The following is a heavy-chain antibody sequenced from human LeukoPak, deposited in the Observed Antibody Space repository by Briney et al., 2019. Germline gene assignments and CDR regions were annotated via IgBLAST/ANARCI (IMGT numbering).Heavy chain of an antibody. V-gene: IGHV3-33*06. CDR1: GFLFSSYG. CDR2: LWYDGSNK. Sequence: PGGSLRLSCAASGFLFSSYGVHWVRQSRGKGLEWVVVLWYDGSNKNYADSVKGRFTISRDNSKNTLYLQMNSLRAEDAAVYYCAKDPRGSYSRDYYYYMDVWGKGTTVTVSS. J-gene: IGHJ6*03. CDR3: AKDPRGSYSRDYYYYMDV. D-gene: IGHD1-26*01.